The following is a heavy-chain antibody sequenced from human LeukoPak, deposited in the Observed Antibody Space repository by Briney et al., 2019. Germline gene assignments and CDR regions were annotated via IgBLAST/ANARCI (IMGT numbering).Heavy chain of an antibody. Sequence: SETLSLTCTVSGGSISSHYWSWIRQPPGKGLEWIGYIYYSGSTNYNPSLKSRVTISVDTSKNQFSLKLSSVTAADTAVYYCARAYSSVVPYYYYYMDVWGKGTTVTVSS. CDR1: GGSISSHY. V-gene: IGHV4-59*11. CDR2: IYYSGST. D-gene: IGHD6-25*01. J-gene: IGHJ6*03. CDR3: ARAYSSVVPYYYYYMDV.